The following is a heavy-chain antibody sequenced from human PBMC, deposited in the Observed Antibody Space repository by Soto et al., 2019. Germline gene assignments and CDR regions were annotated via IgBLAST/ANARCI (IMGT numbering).Heavy chain of an antibody. CDR3: TAEPGPDILTGYYSDY. V-gene: IGHV3-15*07. J-gene: IGHJ4*02. CDR1: GFPFINNW. Sequence: GGSLRLSCSASGFPFINNWMNWVRQAPGKGLEWVGRIKSKTDGGTTDYAAPGKDRFTISRDHSQHTLEQPMNSRKTEDTPVYYCTAEPGPDILTGYYSDYWGQET. CDR2: IKSKTDGGTT. D-gene: IGHD3-9*01.